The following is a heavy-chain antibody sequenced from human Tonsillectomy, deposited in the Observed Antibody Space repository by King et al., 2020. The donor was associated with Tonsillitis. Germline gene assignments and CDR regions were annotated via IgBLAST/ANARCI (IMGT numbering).Heavy chain of an antibody. CDR1: GYRFSNYW. CDR2: INPEDSDT. J-gene: IGHJ4*02. D-gene: IGHD3-10*01. V-gene: IGHV5-51*01. Sequence: QLVQSGAEVKKPGESLKISCKGSGYRFSNYWIGWVRQKAGKGLEWMGIINPEDSDTRYSPSFQGQVTISADNSISTASLQWSSLKASDSAMYYCARRDGSGSYCSIDYWGQGTLVTVSS. CDR3: ARRDGSGSYCSIDY.